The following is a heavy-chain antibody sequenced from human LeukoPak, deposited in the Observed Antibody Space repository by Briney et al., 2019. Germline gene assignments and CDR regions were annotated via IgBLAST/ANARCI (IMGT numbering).Heavy chain of an antibody. J-gene: IGHJ5*02. CDR1: GFTFSGFA. Sequence: GGSLRLSCAASGFTFSGFAMSWVRRTPGKGLEWVSGISGSGDNTLYADSVKGRFTISRDNSKNTLYLEMNSLRAEDTAIYYCARDCSSTSCYRGGFDPWGQGTLVTVSS. CDR2: ISGSGDNT. CDR3: ARDCSSTSCYRGGFDP. D-gene: IGHD2-2*01. V-gene: IGHV3-23*01.